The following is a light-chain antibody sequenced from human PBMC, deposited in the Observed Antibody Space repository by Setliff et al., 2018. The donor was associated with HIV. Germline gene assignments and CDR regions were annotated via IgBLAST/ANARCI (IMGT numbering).Light chain of an antibody. CDR2: EVS. V-gene: IGLV2-23*02. CDR1: SSDFGTYNL. J-gene: IGLJ3*02. CDR3: CSFTKSETWV. Sequence: QSVLTQPASVSGSPGQSITISCSGTSSDFGTYNLVSWYQQHPGKAPKLLIYEVSERPSGVSNHFSGSKSGNTASLTISGLQAEDEADYYCCSFTKSETWVFGGGTKVTVL.